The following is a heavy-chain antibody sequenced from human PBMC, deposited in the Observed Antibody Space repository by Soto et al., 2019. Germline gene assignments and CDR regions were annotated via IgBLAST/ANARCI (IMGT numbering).Heavy chain of an antibody. V-gene: IGHV3-23*01. CDR1: GFTFSSYA. J-gene: IGHJ6*02. CDR3: AKDWSSGGSYHYYYGMDV. CDR2: IIGSGGST. Sequence: GGSLRLSCAASGFTFSSYAMSWVRQAPGKGLEWVSAIIGSGGSTYYADSVKGRFTISRDNSKNTLYLQMNSLRAEDTAVYYCAKDWSSGGSYHYYYGMDVWGQGTTVTVSS. D-gene: IGHD2-15*01.